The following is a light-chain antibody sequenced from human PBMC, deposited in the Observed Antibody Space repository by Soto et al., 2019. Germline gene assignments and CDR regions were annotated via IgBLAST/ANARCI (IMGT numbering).Light chain of an antibody. CDR3: QQFFSIPLT. J-gene: IGKJ4*01. CDR2: LAS. V-gene: IGKV4-1*01. CDR1: QSVLYSSNNKNH. Sequence: DIVMTPAPDSLAVSLGARATINCKSSQSVLYSSNNKNHLAWYQQKPGRPPKLLIYLASTRDSGVPDRFNASWSATDFTLTISRLQAEAVAVYRCQQFFSIPLTVGGGTKVEIK.